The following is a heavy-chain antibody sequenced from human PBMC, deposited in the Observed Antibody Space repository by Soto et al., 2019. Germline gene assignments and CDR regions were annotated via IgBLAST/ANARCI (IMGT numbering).Heavy chain of an antibody. J-gene: IGHJ4*02. V-gene: IGHV1-8*01. CDR1: GYTFTSND. D-gene: IGHD4-17*01. CDR3: ARGYGGYTWYPDY. CDR2: MNPNKGNT. Sequence: QVQLVQSGAEVKKPGASVKVSCKASGYTFTSNDINWVRQATGQGLEWMGWMNPNKGNTGYAQKFQGRITMTWNNXISTAYMELSSLRSEDTAVYYCARGYGGYTWYPDYWGQGTLVTVSS.